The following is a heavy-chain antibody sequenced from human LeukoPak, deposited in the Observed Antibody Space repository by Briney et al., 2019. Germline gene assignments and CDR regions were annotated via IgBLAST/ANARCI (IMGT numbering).Heavy chain of an antibody. CDR2: IYYSGST. CDR3: ARDFDWLLSV. J-gene: IGHJ4*02. V-gene: IGHV4-59*01. Sequence: PSETLSLTCTVSGGSISSYYWSWIRQPPGKGLEWIGYIYYSGSTNYNPSLKSRVTISVDTSKNQFSLKLSSVTAADTAVYYCARDFDWLLSVWGQGTLVTVSS. D-gene: IGHD3-9*01. CDR1: GGSISSYY.